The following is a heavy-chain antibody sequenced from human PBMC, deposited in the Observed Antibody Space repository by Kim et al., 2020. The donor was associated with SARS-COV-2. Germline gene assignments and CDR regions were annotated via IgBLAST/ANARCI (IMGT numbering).Heavy chain of an antibody. CDR3: VRVRMWGAFDI. V-gene: IGHV3-48*02. CDR1: GFTFSAYD. J-gene: IGHJ3*02. D-gene: IGHD1-26*01. Sequence: GGSLRLSCATSGFTFSAYDMNWVRQAPGKGLEWLSFITKTTTTIYYADSVEGRFTISRDNAKNSLYLQMNSLRDEDTALYYCVRVRMWGAFDIWGQGIMV. CDR2: ITKTTTTI.